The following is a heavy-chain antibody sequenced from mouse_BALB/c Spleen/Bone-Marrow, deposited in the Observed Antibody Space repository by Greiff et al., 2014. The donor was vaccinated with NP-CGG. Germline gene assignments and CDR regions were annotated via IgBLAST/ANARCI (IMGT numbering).Heavy chain of an antibody. D-gene: IGHD2-12*01. V-gene: IGHV1S135*01. CDR1: GYAFTSYN. CDR3: ARELSRAMDY. CDR2: IDPYSGGT. Sequence: VQLKESGPELVKPGASVKVSCKASGYAFTSYNMYWAKQSHGKSLEWIGYIDPYSGGTNYNQKFRGKATLTVDKSSNTAYIHLNSLTSEDSAVYFCARELSRAMDYWGQGTSVTVSS. J-gene: IGHJ4*01.